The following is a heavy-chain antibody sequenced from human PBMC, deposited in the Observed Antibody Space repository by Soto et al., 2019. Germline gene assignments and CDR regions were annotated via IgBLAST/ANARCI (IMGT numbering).Heavy chain of an antibody. D-gene: IGHD6-19*01. CDR2: IIPIFGTA. CDR1: GGTFSSYA. J-gene: IGHJ6*02. V-gene: IGHV1-69*12. CDR3: ARDMSDAVAGTSGMDV. Sequence: QVQLVQSGAEVKKPGTSVKVSCKASGGTFSSYAISWVRQAPGQGLEWMGGIIPIFGTANYAQKFQGRVTITADESTSTAYMERSSLRSEDTAVYYCARDMSDAVAGTSGMDVWGQGTTVTVSS.